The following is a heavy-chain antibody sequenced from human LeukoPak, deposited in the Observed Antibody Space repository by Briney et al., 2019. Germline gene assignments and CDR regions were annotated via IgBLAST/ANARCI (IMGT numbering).Heavy chain of an antibody. CDR2: INPNSGGT. D-gene: IGHD6-19*01. Sequence: ASVKVSWKAPGYTFTGYYMHWVRQAPGQGLEWMGWINPNSGGTNYAQKFQGRVTMTRDTSISTAYMELSRLRSDDTAVYYCARYIAVAGSSFWFDPWGQGTLVTVSP. V-gene: IGHV1-2*02. CDR3: ARYIAVAGSSFWFDP. J-gene: IGHJ5*02. CDR1: GYTFTGYY.